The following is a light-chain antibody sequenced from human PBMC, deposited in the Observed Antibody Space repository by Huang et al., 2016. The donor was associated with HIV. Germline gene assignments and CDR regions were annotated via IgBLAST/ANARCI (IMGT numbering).Light chain of an antibody. CDR3: QQRYDWPLT. J-gene: IGKJ4*01. V-gene: IGKV3-11*01. CDR2: DAT. CDR1: QSVSSY. Sequence: IVLTQSPATVSLSPGERATLSGKASQSVSSYLAWYQQISGQAPRLLIYDATSRAPGIPARFSGSGSGTDFTLTISNLGPEDFAIYFCQQRYDWPLTFGGGTKVEI.